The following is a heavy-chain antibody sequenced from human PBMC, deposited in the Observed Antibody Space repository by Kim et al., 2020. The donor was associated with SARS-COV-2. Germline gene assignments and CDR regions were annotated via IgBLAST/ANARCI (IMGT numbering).Heavy chain of an antibody. V-gene: IGHV1-3*01. D-gene: IGHD6-19*01. CDR2: INAGNGNT. J-gene: IGHJ4*02. CDR1: GYTFTSYA. CDR3: ARDLYGSGWYGGWGPTAAIFDY. Sequence: ASVKVSCKASGYTFTSYAMHWVRQAPGQRLEWMGWINAGNGNTKYSQKFQGRVTITRDTSASTAYMELSSLRSEDTAVYYCARDLYGSGWYGGWGPTAAIFDYWGQGTLVTVSS.